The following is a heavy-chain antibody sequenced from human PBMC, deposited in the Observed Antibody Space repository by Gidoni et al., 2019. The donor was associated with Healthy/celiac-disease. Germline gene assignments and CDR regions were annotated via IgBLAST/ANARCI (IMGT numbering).Heavy chain of an antibody. J-gene: IGHJ6*02. CDR2: INHCGIT. V-gene: IGHV4-34*01. D-gene: IGHD3-3*01. CDR3: ARGNYDFWSGYDTRRVYYYYGMDV. Sequence: HVQLQQWGAGLLKPSKTLSLTCAAYGRSFSGYYWSWLRQPPGKGREWFGEINHCGITKYNPYLNSRVTIPVDTSKNKFSLKLSSVTAEDTAVYYCARGNYDFWSGYDTRRVYYYYGMDVWGQGTTVTVSS. CDR1: GRSFSGYY.